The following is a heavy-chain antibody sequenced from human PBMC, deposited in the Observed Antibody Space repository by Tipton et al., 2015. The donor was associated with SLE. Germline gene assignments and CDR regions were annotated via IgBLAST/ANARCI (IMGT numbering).Heavy chain of an antibody. CDR2: IYYSGST. V-gene: IGHV4-39*01. CDR3: ASPGYSYGYYFDY. J-gene: IGHJ4*02. D-gene: IGHD5-18*01. Sequence: TLSLTCTVSGGSISSSSYYWGWIHQPPGKGLEWIGGIYYSGSTYYNPSLKSRVTITVDTSKNQFSLKLSSVTAADTAVYYCASPGYSYGYYFDYWGQGTLVTVSS. CDR1: GGSISSSSYY.